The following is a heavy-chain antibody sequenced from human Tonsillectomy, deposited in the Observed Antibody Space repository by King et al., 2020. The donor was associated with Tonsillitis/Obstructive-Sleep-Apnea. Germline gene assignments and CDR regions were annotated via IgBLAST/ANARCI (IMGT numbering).Heavy chain of an antibody. D-gene: IGHD2-2*03. V-gene: IGHV4-34*01. CDR2: INHSGST. CDR1: GGSFSGYY. Sequence: VQLQQWGAGLLKPSETLSLICAVYGGSFSGYYWSWVRQPPGKGLEWIGEINHSGSTNYNPSLKSRVSISVETSNNQSSLRLNSVTAADTAVYYCARGPTQFGYCSTTSCYDTWFDPWGQGIVVTVSS. CDR3: ARGPTQFGYCSTTSCYDTWFDP. J-gene: IGHJ5*02.